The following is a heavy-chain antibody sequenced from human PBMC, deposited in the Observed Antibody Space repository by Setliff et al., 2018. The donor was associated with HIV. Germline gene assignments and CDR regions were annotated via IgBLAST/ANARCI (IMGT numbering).Heavy chain of an antibody. CDR3: VRGSGYYYFDN. V-gene: IGHV3-23*01. CDR2: IGAVGGPT. D-gene: IGHD3-22*01. Sequence: GGSLRLSCAASELTFSNYAMGWVRQAPGKGLEWVSTIGAVGGPTHYAESVKGRLTISKDNSKNMLYLQMNSLSADDTAVYYCVRGSGYYYFDNWGQGALVTVS. J-gene: IGHJ4*02. CDR1: ELTFSNYA.